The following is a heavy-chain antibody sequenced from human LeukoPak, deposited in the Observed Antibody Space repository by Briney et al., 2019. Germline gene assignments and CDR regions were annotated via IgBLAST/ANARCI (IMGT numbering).Heavy chain of an antibody. CDR3: ARRGGDYDRDWFDP. CDR1: GYNFTSYW. V-gene: IGHV5-51*01. Sequence: GAYLQISCWGSGYNFTSYWIGWVRQLPGTSLKWMGVIYPCDSDTRYSSSFQVKGTISADKDISTAYLQRRSLKASDTDMYYCARRGGDYDRDWFDPWGQGTLVTVSS. CDR2: IYPCDSDT. D-gene: IGHD4-17*01. J-gene: IGHJ5*02.